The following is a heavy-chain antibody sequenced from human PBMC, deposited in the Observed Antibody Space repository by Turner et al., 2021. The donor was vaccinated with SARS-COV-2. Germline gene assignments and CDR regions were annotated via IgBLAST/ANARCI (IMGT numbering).Heavy chain of an antibody. Sequence: QVQLQESGPGLVKPSETLSLTCTVSGDSISNYYWSWIRQPPGKGLEWIGYMYYSGSTNYNPSLKSRVTMSVDTSKNHFSLKLSSVTAADTAVYYCARHQGSTSGYDHGMNVWGQGTAVIVSS. V-gene: IGHV4-59*08. J-gene: IGHJ6*02. CDR3: ARHQGSTSGYDHGMNV. D-gene: IGHD1-1*01. CDR2: MYYSGST. CDR1: GDSISNYY.